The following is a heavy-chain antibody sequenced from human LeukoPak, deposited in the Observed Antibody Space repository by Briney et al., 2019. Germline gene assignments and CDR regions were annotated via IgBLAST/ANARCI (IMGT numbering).Heavy chain of an antibody. Sequence: PGGSLRLSCAASGFTVSSNYMSWVRQAPGKGLEWVSVIYSGGSTYYADSVKGRFTISRDNSKNTLYLQMSSLRAEDTAVYYCVKPYCSSTSCYNWFDPWGQGTLVTVSS. CDR2: IYSGGST. D-gene: IGHD2-2*01. J-gene: IGHJ5*02. CDR3: VKPYCSSTSCYNWFDP. V-gene: IGHV3-66*04. CDR1: GFTVSSNY.